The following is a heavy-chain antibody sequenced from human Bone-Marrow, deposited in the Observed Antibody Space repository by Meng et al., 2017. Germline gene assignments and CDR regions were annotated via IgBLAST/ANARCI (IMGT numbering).Heavy chain of an antibody. CDR1: GFTFSDYY. CDR3: ARELVATSSDY. Sequence: QVHLVEAGGGLVKPGGSLRLSCAASGFTFSDYYMSWFRQAPGRGLEWVSYISSSGSSIYYADSVKGRFTISRDNAKNSLYLQMNSLRAEDTAVYYCARELVATSSDYWGQGTLVTVSS. V-gene: IGHV3-11*01. D-gene: IGHD5-12*01. J-gene: IGHJ4*02. CDR2: ISSSGSSI.